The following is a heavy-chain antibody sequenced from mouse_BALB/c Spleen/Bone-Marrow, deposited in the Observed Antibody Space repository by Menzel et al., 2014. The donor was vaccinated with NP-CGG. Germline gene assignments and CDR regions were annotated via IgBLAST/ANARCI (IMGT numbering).Heavy chain of an antibody. CDR1: GYTFTNYD. Sequence: VQRVESGAELVKPGASVKLSCKASGYTFTNYDINWVRQRPEQGLEWIGWIFPGNGSTNYNEKFKGKATLTTDKSSSTAYIQLIRLTSEDSAVYFCARSNSISTATDYWGQGTTLTVSS. J-gene: IGHJ2*01. CDR3: ARSNSISTATDY. D-gene: IGHD1-2*01. V-gene: IGHV1-77*01. CDR2: IFPGNGST.